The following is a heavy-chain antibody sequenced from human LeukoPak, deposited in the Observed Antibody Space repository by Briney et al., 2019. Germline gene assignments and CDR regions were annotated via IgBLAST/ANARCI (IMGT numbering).Heavy chain of an antibody. CDR1: GFSFSSFA. Sequence: GGSLRLSCAASGFSFSSFAMSWVRQAPGKGLEWVSAISGSGESTYYEDSVKGRFTISRDNSKNTVDVQMNSLRAEDTAVYYCAKVSSSHYAYYYGMDVWGQGTTVTVSS. CDR3: AKVSSSHYAYYYGMDV. V-gene: IGHV3-23*01. J-gene: IGHJ6*02. D-gene: IGHD6-6*01. CDR2: ISGSGEST.